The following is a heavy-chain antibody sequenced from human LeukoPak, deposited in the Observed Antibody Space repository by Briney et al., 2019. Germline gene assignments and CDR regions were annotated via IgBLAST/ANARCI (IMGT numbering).Heavy chain of an antibody. CDR2: IYHSGYT. J-gene: IGHJ3*02. CDR1: GGSISSTNW. V-gene: IGHV4-4*02. D-gene: IGHD1-26*01. Sequence: SETLSLTCAVSGGSISSTNWWSWVRQPPGKGLEWIAEIYHSGYTNYNPSLKSRITISLDKSKNQFSLKLSSVTAADTAVHYCAREKDSGSYYGAFEIWGQGTMVTVSS. CDR3: AREKDSGSYYGAFEI.